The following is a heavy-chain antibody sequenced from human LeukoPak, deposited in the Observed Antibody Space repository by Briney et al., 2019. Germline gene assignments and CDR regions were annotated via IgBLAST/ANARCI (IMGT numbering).Heavy chain of an antibody. J-gene: IGHJ4*02. CDR2: INAGNGNT. CDR3: ARPDEDRGYSYGYNY. Sequence: ASVKVSFKASGYTFTSYAMHWVRQAPGQRLEWMGWINAGNGNTKYSQKFQGRVTITRDTSTSTAYMELSSLRPEDTAVYYCARPDEDRGYSYGYNYWGQGTLVTVSS. D-gene: IGHD5-18*01. V-gene: IGHV1-3*01. CDR1: GYTFTSYA.